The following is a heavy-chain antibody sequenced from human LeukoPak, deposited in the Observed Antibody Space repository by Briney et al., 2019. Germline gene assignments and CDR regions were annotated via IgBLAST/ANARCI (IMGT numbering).Heavy chain of an antibody. CDR3: ARSTVITYGPFDY. CDR2: ISYDGSNK. D-gene: IGHD4-11*01. Sequence: GGSQRLSCVGSGFTFRSHAMSWVRQAPGKGLEWVAVISYDGSNKYYADSVKGRFTISRDNSKNTLYLQMNSLRAEDTAVYYCARSTVITYGPFDYWGQGTLVTVSS. J-gene: IGHJ4*02. V-gene: IGHV3-30-3*01. CDR1: GFTFRSHA.